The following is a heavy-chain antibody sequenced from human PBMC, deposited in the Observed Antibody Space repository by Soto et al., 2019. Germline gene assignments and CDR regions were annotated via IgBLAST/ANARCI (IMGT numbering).Heavy chain of an antibody. CDR1: GFTFSSYS. D-gene: IGHD2-2*01. CDR2: ISSSSSYI. Sequence: GGSLRLSCAASGFTFSSYSMNWVRQAPGKGLEWVSSISSSSSYIYYADSVKGRFTISRDNAKNSLYLQMNSLRAEDTAVYYCAVGSIVVVPAAMFDWXQGTLVTVSS. V-gene: IGHV3-21*01. J-gene: IGHJ4*02. CDR3: AVGSIVVVPAAMFD.